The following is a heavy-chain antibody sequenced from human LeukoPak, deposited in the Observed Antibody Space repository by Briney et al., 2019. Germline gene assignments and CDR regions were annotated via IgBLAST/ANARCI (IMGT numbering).Heavy chain of an antibody. CDR2: IYHSGST. CDR1: GGSISSYY. D-gene: IGHD1-26*01. J-gene: IGHJ3*02. CDR3: ASPPTSSGSYYDDAFDI. V-gene: IGHV4-38-2*02. Sequence: SETLSLTCTVSGGSISSYYWGWIRQPPGKGLEWIGSIYHSGSTYYNPSLKSRVTISVDTSKNQFSLKLSSVTAADTAVYYCASPPTSSGSYYDDAFDIWGQGTMVTVSS.